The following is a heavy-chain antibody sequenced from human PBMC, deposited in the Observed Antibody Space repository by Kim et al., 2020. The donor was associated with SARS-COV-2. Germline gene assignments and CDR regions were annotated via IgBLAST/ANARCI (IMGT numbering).Heavy chain of an antibody. Sequence: GGSLRLSCAASEFTVSSNYMTWVRQAPGKGLEWVSFIYTGNTTYYADSVKGRFTISRHNSKNTLFLQMNNLRTEDTAVYYCARVLTYLRGLDYMDVWGKGTTVTVSS. CDR2: IYTGNTT. V-gene: IGHV3-53*04. J-gene: IGHJ6*03. D-gene: IGHD3-10*01. CDR3: ARVLTYLRGLDYMDV. CDR1: EFTVSSNY.